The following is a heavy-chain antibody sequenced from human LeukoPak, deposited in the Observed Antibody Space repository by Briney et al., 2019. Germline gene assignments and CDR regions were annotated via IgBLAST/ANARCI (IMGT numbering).Heavy chain of an antibody. CDR2: ISSSGSPI. D-gene: IGHD6-13*01. CDR1: GDSFIRHT. V-gene: IGHV3-48*01. Sequence: GGSLRLSCVGSGDSFIRHTMIWIRRAPGKGLEWIAYISSSGSPIYYADSVKGRFTVSRDNARTSLFLHMNSLRAEDTAVYYCAREYDSRARFDSWGQGTLVTVSS. CDR3: AREYDSRARFDS. J-gene: IGHJ4*02.